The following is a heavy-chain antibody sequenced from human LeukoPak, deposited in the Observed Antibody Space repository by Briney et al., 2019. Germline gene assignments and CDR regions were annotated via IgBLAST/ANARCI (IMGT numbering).Heavy chain of an antibody. CDR3: ARVGHYFWSGYDLSYFDY. CDR2: INHSGST. CDR1: GGSFSGYY. V-gene: IGHV4-34*01. J-gene: IGHJ4*02. Sequence: SETLSLTCAVYGGSFSGYYWSWIRQPPGKGLEWIGEINHSGSTNYNPSLKSRVTISVDTSKNQFSLKLSSVTAADTAVYYCARVGHYFWSGYDLSYFDYWGQGTLVTVSS. D-gene: IGHD3-3*01.